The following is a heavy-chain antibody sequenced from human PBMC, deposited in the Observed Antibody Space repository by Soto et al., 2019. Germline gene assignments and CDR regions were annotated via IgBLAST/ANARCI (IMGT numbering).Heavy chain of an antibody. CDR2: ISPDGSKM. CDR3: ARHVI. V-gene: IGHV3-7*01. J-gene: IGHJ4*02. Sequence: EVQLVESGGGLVQPGGSLRLSCAASGFSFSASWMSWARQVPGKGLEWLANISPDGSKMSYVDSVNDRFTISRGNAQNTLYLQMNSLRAEDTAVYYCARHVIRGQGTLVTVSS. CDR1: GFSFSASW. D-gene: IGHD2-21*01.